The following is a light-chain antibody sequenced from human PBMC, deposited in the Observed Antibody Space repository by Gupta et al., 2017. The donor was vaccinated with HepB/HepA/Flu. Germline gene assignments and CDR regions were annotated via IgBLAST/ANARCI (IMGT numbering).Light chain of an antibody. J-gene: IGLJ3*02. CDR3: SSYTSSSLV. Sequence: QSALTQPASVSGSPGQSITISCIGTSSDVGGYNYVSWYQQHPGKAPKLMIYDVSNRPSGVSNRFAGSKSGNTASLTISGLQAEDEADYYCSSYTSSSLVFGGGTKLTVL. V-gene: IGLV2-14*01. CDR2: DVS. CDR1: SSDVGGYNY.